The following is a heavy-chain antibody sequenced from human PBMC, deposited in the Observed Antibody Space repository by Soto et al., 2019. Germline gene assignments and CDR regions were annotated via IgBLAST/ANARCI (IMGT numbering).Heavy chain of an antibody. CDR3: EAPWPIRYYYCYMDV. V-gene: IGHV1-58*02. D-gene: IGHD5-12*01. Sequence: SVKVSCKASGFTFTSSAMQWLRQARGQRLEWIGWIVVGSGNTNYAQKFQERVTITRDMSTSTAYMELSSLRSEDTAVYYCEAPWPIRYYYCYMDVWGKGTTVTVSS. CDR2: IVVGSGNT. J-gene: IGHJ6*03. CDR1: GFTFTSSA.